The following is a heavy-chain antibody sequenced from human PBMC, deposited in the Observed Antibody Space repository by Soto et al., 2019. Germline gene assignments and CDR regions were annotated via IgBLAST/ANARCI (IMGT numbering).Heavy chain of an antibody. Sequence: GGSLRLSCAASGFTFSSYVMSWVRQAPGKGLEWVSAISGSGGSTYYVDSVKGRFTISRDNSKNTLYLQMNSLRAEDTAVYYCAKGLYYDFWSGYFHNWFDPWGQGTLVTVSS. J-gene: IGHJ5*02. CDR2: ISGSGGST. V-gene: IGHV3-23*01. CDR3: AKGLYYDFWSGYFHNWFDP. D-gene: IGHD3-3*01. CDR1: GFTFSSYV.